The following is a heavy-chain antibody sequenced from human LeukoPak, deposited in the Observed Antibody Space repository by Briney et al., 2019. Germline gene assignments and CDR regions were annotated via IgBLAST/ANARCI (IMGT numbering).Heavy chain of an antibody. Sequence: GGSLRLSCAASGFTFDTYAMAWVRQAPGKGLEWVSVIYSNGDTYYADSVEGRFTISRHNSENTLYLQMNSLRTEDTAIYYCARESYDPSGFPPRYFDLWGRGTLVTVSS. CDR1: GFTFDTYA. J-gene: IGHJ2*01. V-gene: IGHV3-53*04. CDR3: ARESYDPSGFPPRYFDL. CDR2: IYSNGDT. D-gene: IGHD3-22*01.